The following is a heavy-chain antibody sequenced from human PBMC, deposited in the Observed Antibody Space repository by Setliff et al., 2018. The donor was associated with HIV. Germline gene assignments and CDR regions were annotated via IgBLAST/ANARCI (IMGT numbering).Heavy chain of an antibody. V-gene: IGHV3-48*04. Sequence: PGGSLRLSCAASGFTFSSYAMSWVRQAPGKGLEWISYITSTGSTIFYADSVKGRFAISRDNSKNSLYLQMNSLRAEDTAVYFCVRSIGGSPYWGQGTLVTVSS. CDR2: ITSTGSTI. CDR1: GFTFSSYA. D-gene: IGHD2-15*01. J-gene: IGHJ4*02. CDR3: VRSIGGSPY.